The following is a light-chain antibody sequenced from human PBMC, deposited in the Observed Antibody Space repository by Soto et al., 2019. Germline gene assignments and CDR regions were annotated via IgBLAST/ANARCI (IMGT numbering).Light chain of an antibody. CDR2: DAS. CDR3: QQRSNWPPLT. J-gene: IGKJ4*01. Sequence: EIVMTQSPATLSVFPGERATLSCRASQSVSSYLAWYQQKPGQAPRLLIYDASNRATGIPARFSGSGSGTDFTLTISSLEPEDFAVYYCQQRSNWPPLTFGGGTKVDIK. CDR1: QSVSSY. V-gene: IGKV3-11*01.